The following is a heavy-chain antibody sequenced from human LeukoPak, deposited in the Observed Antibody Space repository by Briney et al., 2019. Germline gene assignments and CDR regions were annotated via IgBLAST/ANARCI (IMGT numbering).Heavy chain of an antibody. Sequence: PSETLSLTCAVYGGSFSGYYWSWIRQPPGKGLEWIGEINHSGSTNYNPSLKSRVTISVDTSKNQFSLKLSSVTAADTAVYYCAKQDSGNYAGLVYWGQGTLVTVSS. J-gene: IGHJ4*02. D-gene: IGHD1-26*01. CDR3: AKQDSGNYAGLVY. CDR1: GGSFSGYY. CDR2: INHSGST. V-gene: IGHV4-34*01.